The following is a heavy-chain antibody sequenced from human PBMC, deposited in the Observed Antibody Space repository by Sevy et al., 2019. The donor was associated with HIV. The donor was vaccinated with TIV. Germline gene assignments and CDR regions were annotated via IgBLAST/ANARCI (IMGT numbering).Heavy chain of an antibody. D-gene: IGHD3-9*01. CDR1: GFTFSSYA. CDR3: ARYFFGGPENYDVLASSYSGTLDS. CDR2: AGYDGTKT. J-gene: IGHJ4*02. V-gene: IGHV3-30*04. Sequence: GGSLRLSCSVSGFTFSSYAMHWVRQAPGKGLEWVAVAGYDGTKTNYADAVKGRFTVSRDNSKSTLYLHMNSLRSDDTAVYYCARYFFGGPENYDVLASSYSGTLDSWGQGALVTVSS.